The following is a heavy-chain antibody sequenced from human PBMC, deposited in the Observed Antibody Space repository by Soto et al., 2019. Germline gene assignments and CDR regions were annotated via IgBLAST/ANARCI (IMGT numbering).Heavy chain of an antibody. V-gene: IGHV1-46*03. CDR3: ARGELPPLDY. CDR2: INPSGGST. CDR1: GYTFTSYY. Sequence: QVQLVQSGAEVKKPGASVKVSCKASGYTFTSYYMHWVRQAPGQGLEWMGIINPSGGSTSYAQKFQXXVXMXXDTSTSTVYMELSSLRSEDTAVYYCARGELPPLDYWGQGTLVTVSS. D-gene: IGHD1-26*01. J-gene: IGHJ4*02.